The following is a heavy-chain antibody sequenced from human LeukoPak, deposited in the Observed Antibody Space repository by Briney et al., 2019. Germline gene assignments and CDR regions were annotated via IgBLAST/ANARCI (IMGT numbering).Heavy chain of an antibody. CDR1: GFSFRDAW. Sequence: GGSLRLSCVGSGFSFRDAWLSWVRQAPGKGLEWVGRIKSNHNGATTDNVAPVKDRFTISRDDSKNTLYLQMNSLKIEDTAMYYCAWDDKSVFDFWGQGTLVTVSS. CDR2: IKSNHNGATT. V-gene: IGHV3-15*01. J-gene: IGHJ4*02. D-gene: IGHD3-22*01. CDR3: AWDDKSVFDF.